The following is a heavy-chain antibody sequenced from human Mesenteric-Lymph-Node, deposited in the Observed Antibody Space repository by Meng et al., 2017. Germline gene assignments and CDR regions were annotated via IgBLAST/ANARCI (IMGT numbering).Heavy chain of an antibody. V-gene: IGHV3-7*01. Sequence: GESLKISCAASGFTFTTYAMTWVRQAPGKGLEWVANIKQDGSEKYYVDSVKGRFTISRDNAKNSLYLQMNSLRAEDTAVYYCARGAVAIWGQGTMVTVSS. J-gene: IGHJ3*02. CDR3: ARGAVAI. CDR1: GFTFTTYA. CDR2: IKQDGSEK. D-gene: IGHD2-15*01.